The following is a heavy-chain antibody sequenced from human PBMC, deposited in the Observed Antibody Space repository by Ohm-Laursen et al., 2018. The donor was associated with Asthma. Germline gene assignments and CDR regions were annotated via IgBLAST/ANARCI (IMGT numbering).Heavy chain of an antibody. D-gene: IGHD2-15*01. CDR3: AKENVVAATSWFDP. J-gene: IGHJ5*02. CDR1: GFTFDDYA. V-gene: IGHV3-9*01. Sequence: SLRLSCAATGFTFDDYAMHWVRQAPGKGLEWVSGISWNSGSIGYADSVKGRFTISRDNAKNSLYLQMNSLRAEDTALYYCAKENVVAATSWFDPWGQGTQVTASS. CDR2: ISWNSGSI.